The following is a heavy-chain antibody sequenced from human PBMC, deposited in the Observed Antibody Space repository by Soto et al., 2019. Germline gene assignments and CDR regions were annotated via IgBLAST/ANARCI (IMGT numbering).Heavy chain of an antibody. CDR2: IYSGGST. Sequence: SETLSLTCTVSGGFVNSDTHSWSWIRQTPGKRLEWIGFIYSGGSTKNPSLRSRVTMSVDTSKDQFSLKLRSVIVADTAVYHCARFVRSCSATTCSTRADVWGQGITVTVSS. CDR1: GGFVNSDTHS. J-gene: IGHJ6*02. D-gene: IGHD2-2*01. V-gene: IGHV4-61*01. CDR3: ARFVRSCSATTCSTRADV.